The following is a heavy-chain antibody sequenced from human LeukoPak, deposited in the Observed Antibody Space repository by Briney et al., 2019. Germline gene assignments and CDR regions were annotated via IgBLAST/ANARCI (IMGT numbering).Heavy chain of an antibody. J-gene: IGHJ4*02. CDR1: GYTFTSNP. Sequence: ASVKVSCKASGYTFTSNPMYWMRQAPGQGLEWMGWINTVNGDTKCPQNFQGRITITRDTSASTAYMELSGLGSEDTAVYYCARKNYFASGSYSDFDFWGQGTLVTVSS. D-gene: IGHD3-10*01. V-gene: IGHV1-3*04. CDR2: INTVNGDT. CDR3: ARKNYFASGSYSDFDF.